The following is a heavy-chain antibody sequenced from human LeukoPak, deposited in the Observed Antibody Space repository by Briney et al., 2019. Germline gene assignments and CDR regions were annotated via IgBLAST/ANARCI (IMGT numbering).Heavy chain of an antibody. J-gene: IGHJ6*03. CDR1: GGTFNSYA. CDR2: IMPLFGTA. CDR3: ASGSLGDGYGVGDYYQYMDV. V-gene: IGHV1-69*05. Sequence: VASVKVSCKASGGTFNSYAISWVRQAPGQGLEWMGGIMPLFGTANYAQEFQGRVTFTTDESASTAYMEVSSLRSEDTAVYYCASGSLGDGYGVGDYYQYMDVWGKGTTVTVSS. D-gene: IGHD5-24*01.